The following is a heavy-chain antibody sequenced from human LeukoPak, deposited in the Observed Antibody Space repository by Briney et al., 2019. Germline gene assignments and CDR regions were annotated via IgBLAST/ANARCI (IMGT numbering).Heavy chain of an antibody. Sequence: GASVKVSCKASGYTFTSYDINWVRQATGQGLEWMGWMNPNSGNTGYAQKFQGRVTITSNTSISTAYMELSSLRSEDTAVYYCARALSSGYYYDDAFDIWGQGTMVTVSS. CDR3: ARALSSGYYYDDAFDI. CDR1: GYTFTSYD. V-gene: IGHV1-8*03. J-gene: IGHJ3*02. CDR2: MNPNSGNT. D-gene: IGHD3-22*01.